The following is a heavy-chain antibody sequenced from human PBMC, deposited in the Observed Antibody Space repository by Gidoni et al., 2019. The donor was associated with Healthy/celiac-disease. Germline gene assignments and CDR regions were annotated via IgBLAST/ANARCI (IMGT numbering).Heavy chain of an antibody. V-gene: IGHV1-18*01. CDR1: GYTFTIYG. D-gene: IGHD1-26*01. CDR2: ISAYNGNT. CDR3: AGDSGSYYPNAFDI. J-gene: IGHJ3*02. Sequence: QVQLVQSGAEVKKPGASVKVSCKASGYTFTIYGISWVRQAPGQGLEWMGWISAYNGNTNYAQKLEGRVTMTTDTSTSTAYMELRSLRSDDTAVYYCAGDSGSYYPNAFDIWGQGTMVTVSS.